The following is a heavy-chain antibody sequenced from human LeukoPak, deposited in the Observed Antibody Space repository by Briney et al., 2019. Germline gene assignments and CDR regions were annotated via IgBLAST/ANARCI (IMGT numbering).Heavy chain of an antibody. Sequence: GGSLRLSCAASGFSFSTYWMSWVRQAPGKGLEWVSVIYSGGSTYYADSVKGRFTISRDNSKNTLYLQMNSLRAEDTAVYYCATGLMITFGGVIAEYYYGMDVWGQGTTVTVSS. V-gene: IGHV3-66*01. CDR3: ATGLMITFGGVIAEYYYGMDV. D-gene: IGHD3-16*02. J-gene: IGHJ6*02. CDR2: IYSGGST. CDR1: GFSFSTYW.